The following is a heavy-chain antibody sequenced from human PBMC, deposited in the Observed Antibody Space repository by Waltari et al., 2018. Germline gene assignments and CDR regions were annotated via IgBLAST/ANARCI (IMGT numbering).Heavy chain of an antibody. CDR1: GFTFSGSA. CDR2: IRSKANSYAT. CDR3: TSTILSYYGMDV. J-gene: IGHJ6*02. Sequence: EVQLVASGGGFVQPGGSLKLSCAASGFTFSGSAMHWVRQASGKGLEWVGRIRSKANSYATAYAASVKGRFTISRDDSKNTAYLQMNSLKTEDTAVYYCTSTILSYYGMDVWGQGTTVTVSS. V-gene: IGHV3-73*01.